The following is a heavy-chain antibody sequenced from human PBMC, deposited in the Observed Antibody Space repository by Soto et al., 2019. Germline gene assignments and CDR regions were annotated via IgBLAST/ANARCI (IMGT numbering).Heavy chain of an antibody. V-gene: IGHV3-30*14. CDR1: GFTFSSYA. D-gene: IGHD6-13*01. J-gene: IGHJ6*02. Sequence: QVQLVESGGGVVQPGRSLRLSCAASGFTFSSYAMHWVRQAPGKGLEWVAVISYDGSNKYYADSVKGRFTISRDNSKNTLYLQMNSLRAEDTAVYYCARDVLPVRYSSRAGRDVWGRGTTVTVS. CDR3: ARDVLPVRYSSRAGRDV. CDR2: ISYDGSNK.